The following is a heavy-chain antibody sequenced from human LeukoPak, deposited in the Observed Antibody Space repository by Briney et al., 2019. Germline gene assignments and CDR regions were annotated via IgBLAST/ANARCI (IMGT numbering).Heavy chain of an antibody. D-gene: IGHD5-18*01. CDR2: IYYSGNT. J-gene: IGHJ4*02. CDR3: ATSTSSYGFPVNFDY. Sequence: SETLSLTCTVSGGSVSSYYWSWIRQPPGKGLEWIGYIYYSGNTNYNPSLKSRVTISVDTSKNQFSLKLSSVTAADTAVYYCATSTSSYGFPVNFDYWGQGTLVTVSS. CDR1: GGSVSSYY. V-gene: IGHV4-59*02.